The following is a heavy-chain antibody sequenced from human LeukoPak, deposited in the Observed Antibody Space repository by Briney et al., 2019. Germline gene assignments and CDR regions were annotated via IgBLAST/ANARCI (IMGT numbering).Heavy chain of an antibody. J-gene: IGHJ5*02. Sequence: TGGSLRLSCAASGFTFSSYAMSWVRQAPGKGLEWVSAIGGSGGSTYYADSVKGRFTISRDNSKNTLYLQMNSLRAEDTAVYYCAKDRTMIVVANWFDPWGQGTLVTVSS. CDR3: AKDRTMIVVANWFDP. D-gene: IGHD3-22*01. V-gene: IGHV3-23*01. CDR2: IGGSGGST. CDR1: GFTFSSYA.